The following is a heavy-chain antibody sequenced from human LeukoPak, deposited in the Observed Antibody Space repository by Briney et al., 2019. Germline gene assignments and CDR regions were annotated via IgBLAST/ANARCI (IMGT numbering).Heavy chain of an antibody. Sequence: PSQTLSLTCTVSGASVSSGGYYWTWIRQRPGTGLEWIGEINHSGSTNYNPSLKSRVTISVDTSKNQFSLKLSSVTAADTAVYYCASLYGYVVRGVIRGTTWGQGTLVTVSS. CDR1: GASVSSGGYY. D-gene: IGHD3-10*01. CDR2: INHSGST. V-gene: IGHV4-31*03. CDR3: ASLYGYVVRGVIRGTT. J-gene: IGHJ4*02.